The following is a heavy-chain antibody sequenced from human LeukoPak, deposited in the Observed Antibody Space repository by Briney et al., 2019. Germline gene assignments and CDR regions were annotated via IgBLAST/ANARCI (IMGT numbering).Heavy chain of an antibody. CDR1: GGSISSYY. J-gene: IGHJ4*02. D-gene: IGHD3-22*01. V-gene: IGHV4-59*01. CDR2: IYYSGST. CDR3: ARGSYDSSGYYLFDY. Sequence: PSETLSLTCTVSGGSISSYYWSWIRQPPGKGLEWIGYIYYSGSTNYNPSLKSRVTISVDTSKNQFSLKLSSVTAADTAVYYCARGSYDSSGYYLFDYWGQGTPVTVSS.